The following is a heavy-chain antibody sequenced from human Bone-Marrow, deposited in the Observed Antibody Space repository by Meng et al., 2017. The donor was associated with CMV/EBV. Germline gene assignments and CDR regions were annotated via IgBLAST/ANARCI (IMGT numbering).Heavy chain of an antibody. CDR2: VNSDGSST. Sequence: GESLKISCAASGFTFSSYWMHWVRQAPGKGLVWVSRVNSDGSSTSYADFVKGRFTISRDNAKNTVFLQMNSLRAEDTALYYCAREAPGGSYFAYWGQGTRVTGSS. V-gene: IGHV3-74*01. CDR1: GFTFSSYW. CDR3: AREAPGGSYFAY. J-gene: IGHJ4*01. D-gene: IGHD1-26*01.